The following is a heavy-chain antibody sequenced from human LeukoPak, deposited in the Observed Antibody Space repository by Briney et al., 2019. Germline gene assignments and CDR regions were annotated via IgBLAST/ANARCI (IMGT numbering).Heavy chain of an antibody. D-gene: IGHD2-2*03. J-gene: IGHJ5*02. V-gene: IGHV3-23*01. CDR1: GFTFSTYA. CDR3: TRDRAGYCSTTNCP. CDR2: ISGSGGGT. Sequence: GGSLRLSCAASGFTFSTYAMSWVRQAPGKGLEWVSGISGSGGGTYYADSVKGRFTISRDNAKNSLDLQMSSLRPEDTAVYYCTRDRAGYCSTTNCPWGQGTLVTVSS.